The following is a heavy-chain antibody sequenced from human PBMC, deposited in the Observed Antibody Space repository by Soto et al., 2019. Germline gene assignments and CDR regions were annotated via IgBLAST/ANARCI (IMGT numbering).Heavy chain of an antibody. J-gene: IGHJ4*02. V-gene: IGHV3-23*01. CDR2: ISGGGDKT. CDR3: ARDCSHSSCYVWRY. CDR1: GFSLSDYA. D-gene: IGHD2-2*01. Sequence: EVQLLESGGDLVQPGGSLRLSCAASGFSLSDYAMTWVRQAPGKGLEWVSGISGGGDKTSYTDSVKGRFIISRDNSKNTLYLQMNSLRAEDTALYYCARDCSHSSCYVWRYWGPGTLVTVSS.